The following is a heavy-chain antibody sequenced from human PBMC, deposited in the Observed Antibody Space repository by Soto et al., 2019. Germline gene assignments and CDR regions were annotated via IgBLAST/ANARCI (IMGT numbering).Heavy chain of an antibody. CDR1: GGSFTSNNW. D-gene: IGHD1-7*01. CDR3: ASRDPGTSVDY. CDR2: ICRTGST. V-gene: IGHV4-4*02. J-gene: IGHJ4*02. Sequence: SETLSLTCAVSGGSFTSNNWWTWVRQPTGQGLEWIGEICRTGSTNYNPSLKRRVTISLDKSENQFSLKVTSLTAADTAVYYCASRDPGTSVDYWGQGTLVTVSS.